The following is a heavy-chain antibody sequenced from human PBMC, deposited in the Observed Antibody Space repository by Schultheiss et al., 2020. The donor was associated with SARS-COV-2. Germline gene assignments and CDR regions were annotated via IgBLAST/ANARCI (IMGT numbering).Heavy chain of an antibody. CDR1: GGSISSSSYY. CDR2: IYHSGST. Sequence: SETLSLTCTVSGGSISSSSYYWGWIRQPPGKGLEWIGSIYHSGSTYYNPSLKSRVTISVDTSKNQFSLKLSSVTAADTAVYYCARDRGIAVAGTIWYFDLWGRGTLVTVSS. J-gene: IGHJ2*01. CDR3: ARDRGIAVAGTIWYFDL. V-gene: IGHV4-39*07. D-gene: IGHD6-19*01.